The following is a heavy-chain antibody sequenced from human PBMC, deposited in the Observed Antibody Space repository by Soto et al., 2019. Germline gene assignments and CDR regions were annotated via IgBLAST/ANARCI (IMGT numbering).Heavy chain of an antibody. J-gene: IGHJ4*02. V-gene: IGHV4-30-4*01. CDR3: AREVEVIMAPHFDN. D-gene: IGHD3-10*01. CDR2: IYYSGIT. Sequence: TVSGGSISSSDYYWSWIRQPPGKGLEWIGYIYYSGITYYNPSLKSRVTISVDTSKNQFSLKLSSVTAADTAVYYCAREVEVIMAPHFDNWGQGTLVTVSS. CDR1: GGSISSSDYY.